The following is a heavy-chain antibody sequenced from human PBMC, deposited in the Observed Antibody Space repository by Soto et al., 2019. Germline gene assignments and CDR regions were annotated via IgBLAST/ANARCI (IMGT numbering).Heavy chain of an antibody. CDR3: ARGTRGIMTTGIGWLDP. D-gene: IGHD4-4*01. V-gene: IGHV3-30*04. CDR1: GVTFSSYA. Sequence: QVQLVESGGGVVQPGRSLRLSCAASGVTFSSYAMHWVRQAPGKGLEWVAAISYDGSNKYYADSVKGRFTISRDNSKNMLYLEVNSLRAEDTAVYYCARGTRGIMTTGIGWLDPWGQGTLVTVSS. J-gene: IGHJ5*02. CDR2: ISYDGSNK.